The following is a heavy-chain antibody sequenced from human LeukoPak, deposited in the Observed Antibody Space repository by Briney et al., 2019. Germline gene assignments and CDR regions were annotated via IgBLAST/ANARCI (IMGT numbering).Heavy chain of an antibody. CDR1: VYTFTAYY. Sequence: ASVNVSCKASVYTFTAYYMHWVRPAPGQGLEWMGWINPHSGGTNFAQKFQGRVTMTRDTSITTAHMELSRLTSDDTAMYYCAREIPCSSSSCLDYWGQGTLVTVSS. CDR3: AREIPCSSSSCLDY. J-gene: IGHJ4*02. CDR2: INPHSGGT. D-gene: IGHD2-2*01. V-gene: IGHV1-2*02.